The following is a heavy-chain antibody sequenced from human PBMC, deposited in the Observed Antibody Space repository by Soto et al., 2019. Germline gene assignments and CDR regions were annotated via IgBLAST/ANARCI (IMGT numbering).Heavy chain of an antibody. J-gene: IGHJ4*02. CDR3: ARVSRLPGTQKAFDY. CDR1: GGTFSSYA. V-gene: IGHV1-69*01. CDR2: IIPIFGTA. Sequence: QVQLVQSGAEVKKPGSSVKVSCKASGGTFSSYAISWVRQAPGQGLEWMGGIIPIFGTANYAQKFQGRVTITADESTSTADMELSSLRSEDTAVYYCARVSRLPGTQKAFDYWGQGTLVTVSS. D-gene: IGHD1-1*01.